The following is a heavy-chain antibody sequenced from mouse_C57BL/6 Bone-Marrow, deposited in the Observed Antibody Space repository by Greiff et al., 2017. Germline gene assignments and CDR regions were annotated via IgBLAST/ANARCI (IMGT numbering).Heavy chain of an antibody. CDR1: GYAFSSSW. CDR3: AGTTVVASDWYFDV. J-gene: IGHJ1*03. CDR2: IYPGDGYT. V-gene: IGHV1-82*01. Sequence: QVQLQQSGPELAKPGASVKISCKASGYAFSSSWMNWVKQRPGKGLEWIGRIYPGDGYTNYNGKFKGKATLTADKSSSTAYMQLSSLTSEDSAVYFGAGTTVVASDWYFDVWGTGTTVTVAS. D-gene: IGHD1-1*01.